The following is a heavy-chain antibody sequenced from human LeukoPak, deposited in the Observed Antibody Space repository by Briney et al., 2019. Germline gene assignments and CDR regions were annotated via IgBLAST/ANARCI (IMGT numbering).Heavy chain of an antibody. V-gene: IGHV4-4*08. D-gene: IGHD7-27*01. CDR2: IYTSGST. CDR1: GGSISSYY. J-gene: IGHJ4*02. CDR3: ARVGPNWGFKENFDF. Sequence: SEALSLTCTVSGGSISSYYWSWIRQPPGKGLEWIGRIYTSGSTNYNPSLKSRVTISVDTSKNQFSLKLSSVTAADTAVYYCARVGPNWGFKENFDFWGQGTLVTVSS.